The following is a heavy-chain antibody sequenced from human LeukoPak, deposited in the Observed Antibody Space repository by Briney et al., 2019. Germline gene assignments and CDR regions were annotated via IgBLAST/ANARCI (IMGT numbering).Heavy chain of an antibody. V-gene: IGHV4-34*01. J-gene: IGHJ4*02. CDR2: INHSGST. CDR1: GGSFSGYY. CDR3: ARVSGGVIPL. D-gene: IGHD3-16*02. Sequence: SETLSLTCAVYGGSFSGYYWSWIRQPPGKGLEWIGEINHSGSTNYNPSLKSRVTISVDTSKNQFSLKLSSVTAADTAVYYCARVSGGVIPLWGQGTLVTVSS.